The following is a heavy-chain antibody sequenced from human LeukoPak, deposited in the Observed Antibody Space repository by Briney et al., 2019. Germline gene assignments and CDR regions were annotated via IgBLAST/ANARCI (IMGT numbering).Heavy chain of an antibody. CDR1: GGTFSSYA. J-gene: IGHJ3*02. Sequence: SVKVSCKASGGTFSSYAISWVRQAPGQGLEWMGRIIPILGIANYAQKFQGRVTITADKSTSTAYMELSSLRSEDTAVYYCARDSAYGDAFDIWGQGTMVTVSS. CDR3: ARDSAYGDAFDI. CDR2: IIPILGIA. D-gene: IGHD3-10*01. V-gene: IGHV1-69*04.